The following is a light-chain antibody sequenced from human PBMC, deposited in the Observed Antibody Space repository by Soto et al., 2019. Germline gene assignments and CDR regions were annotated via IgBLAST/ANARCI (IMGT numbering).Light chain of an antibody. V-gene: IGKV3-15*01. CDR1: QSVHSS. Sequence: EIVMTQSPATLSVSPGERATLSCRASQSVHSSLAWYQQKPGQAPRLLIYGASTRATGIPARFSGSGSGTEFTLSISSLQSEDFAVYYCQQYDNWPPITFGGGTKVDIK. J-gene: IGKJ4*01. CDR2: GAS. CDR3: QQYDNWPPIT.